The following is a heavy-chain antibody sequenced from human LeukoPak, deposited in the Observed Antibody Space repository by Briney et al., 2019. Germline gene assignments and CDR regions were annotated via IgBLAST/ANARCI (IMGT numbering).Heavy chain of an antibody. D-gene: IGHD3-22*01. V-gene: IGHV3-72*01. CDR2: SRSKARSYST. J-gene: IGHJ3*02. CDR3: ARSRSGYSAFDI. CDR1: GFSFSDYL. Sequence: QTGGSLRLSCAASGFSFSDYLMDWVRQTPGKGPEWVGRSRSKARSYSTEYAASVKGRFTISRDNSKNTLYLQMNSLRAEDTAVYYCARSRSGYSAFDIWGQGTMVTVSS.